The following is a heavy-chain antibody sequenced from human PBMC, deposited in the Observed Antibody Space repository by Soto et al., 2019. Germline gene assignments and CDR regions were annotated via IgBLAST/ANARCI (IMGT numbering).Heavy chain of an antibody. CDR2: ISSSGSTI. CDR3: ARYQQLVDAFDI. D-gene: IGHD6-13*01. V-gene: IGHV3-48*03. CDR1: GFTFRSYE. Sequence: GGSLRLSCAASGFTFRSYEMNWVRQAPGKGLEWVSYISSSGSTIYYADSVKGRFTISRDNAKNSLYLQMNSLRAEDTAVYYWARYQQLVDAFDIWGQGTVVTVAS. J-gene: IGHJ3*02.